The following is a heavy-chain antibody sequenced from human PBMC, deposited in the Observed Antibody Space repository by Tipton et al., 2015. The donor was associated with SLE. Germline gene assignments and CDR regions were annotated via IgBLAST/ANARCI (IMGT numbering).Heavy chain of an antibody. CDR1: GFTFSSHS. Sequence: SLRLSCAASGFTFSSHSMNWVRQAPGKGLEWVSSISSSSSYIYYADSVKGRFTISRDNAKNSLYLQMNSLRAEDTAVYYCSYGSGSFDYWGQGTLVTVSS. CDR3: SYGSGSFDY. D-gene: IGHD3-10*01. CDR2: ISSSSSYI. V-gene: IGHV3-21*01. J-gene: IGHJ4*02.